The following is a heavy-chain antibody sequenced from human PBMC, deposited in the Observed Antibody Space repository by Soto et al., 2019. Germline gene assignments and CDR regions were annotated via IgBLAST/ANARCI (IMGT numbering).Heavy chain of an antibody. CDR1: GFTFSSYG. D-gene: IGHD5-12*01. CDR3: AKDRGYGRPSYYYGMDV. V-gene: IGHV3-30*18. CDR2: ISYDGSNK. J-gene: IGHJ6*02. Sequence: GGSLRLSCAASGFTFSSYGMHWVRQAPGKGLEWVAVISYDGSNKYYADSVKGRFTISRDNSKNTLYLQMNSLRAEDTAVYYCAKDRGYGRPSYYYGMDVWGQGTTVTVSS.